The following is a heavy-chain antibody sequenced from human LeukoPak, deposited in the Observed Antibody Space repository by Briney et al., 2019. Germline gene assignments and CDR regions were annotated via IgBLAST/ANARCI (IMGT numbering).Heavy chain of an antibody. CDR1: GFTFSSYA. Sequence: GGSLRLSCAASGFTFSSYAMSWVRQAPGKGLVWVSSVSGTSEYIYYADSVRGRFTISRDNAKNTVYLQMNSLRAEDTAVYYCARWYSSGWYSDYWGQGTLVTVSS. V-gene: IGHV3-21*06. D-gene: IGHD6-19*01. J-gene: IGHJ4*02. CDR3: ARWYSSGWYSDY. CDR2: VSGTSEYI.